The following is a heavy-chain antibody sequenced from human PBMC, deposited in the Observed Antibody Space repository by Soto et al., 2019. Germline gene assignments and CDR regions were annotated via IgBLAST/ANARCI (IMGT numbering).Heavy chain of an antibody. CDR2: INGGSTT. V-gene: IGHV3-23*04. D-gene: IGHD3-3*01. J-gene: IGHJ6*02. CDR1: GFTFSSYA. CDR3: AKDKDWSGVYGMDV. Sequence: VQLVESGGGVVRPGTSLRLSCAASGFTFSSYAMSWVRQAPGKGLEWVTAINGGSTTYYADSVKGRFTISRDNSKNTLYLQMNSLRAEDTAVYYCAKDKDWSGVYGMDVWGQGTTVTVSS.